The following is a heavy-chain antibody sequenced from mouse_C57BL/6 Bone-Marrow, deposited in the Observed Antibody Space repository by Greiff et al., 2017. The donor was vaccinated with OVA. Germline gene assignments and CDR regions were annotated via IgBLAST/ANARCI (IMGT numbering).Heavy chain of an antibody. CDR3: AIKGVGTTVVARDYAMDY. CDR1: GYTFTSYW. J-gene: IGHJ4*01. CDR2: IHPSDSDT. Sequence: QVQLQQSGAELVKPGASVKVSCKASGYTFTSYWMHWVKQRPGQGLEWIGRIHPSDSDTNYNQKFKGKATLTVDKSSSTAYMQISSLTSEDSAVYYWAIKGVGTTVVARDYAMDYWGQGTSVTVSS. D-gene: IGHD1-1*01. V-gene: IGHV1-74*01.